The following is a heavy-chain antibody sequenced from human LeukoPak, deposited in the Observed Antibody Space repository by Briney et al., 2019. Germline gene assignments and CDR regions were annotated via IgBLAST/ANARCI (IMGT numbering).Heavy chain of an antibody. CDR2: IYYSGNT. D-gene: IGHD3-22*01. V-gene: IGHV4-31*03. J-gene: IGHJ2*01. CDR3: ARVRYFYDSSGPRDWYFDL. CDR1: GGSITSAASY. Sequence: PSETLSLTCTVSGGSITSAASYWSWIRQHPGKGLEWIEFIYYSGNTYHNPSLKSRVTMSVDMSRKQISLKLSSVTAADTAMYYCARVRYFYDSSGPRDWYFDLWGRGALVTVSS.